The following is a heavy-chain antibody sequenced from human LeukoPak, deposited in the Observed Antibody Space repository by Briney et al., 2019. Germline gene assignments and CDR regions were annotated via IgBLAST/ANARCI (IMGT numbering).Heavy chain of an antibody. CDR2: IIPIFGTA. D-gene: IGHD6-13*01. CDR3: ARDGVLSYYYYMDV. J-gene: IGHJ6*03. CDR1: GGTFISYA. Sequence: ASVKVSCKASGGTFISYAISWVRQAPGQGLEWMGRIIPIFGTANYAQKFQGRVTITTDESTSTAYMELSSLRSEDTAVYYCARDGVLSYYYYMDVWGKGTTVTVSS. V-gene: IGHV1-69*05.